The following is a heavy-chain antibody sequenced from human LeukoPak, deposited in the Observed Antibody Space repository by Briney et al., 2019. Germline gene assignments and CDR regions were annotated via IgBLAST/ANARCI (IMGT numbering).Heavy chain of an antibody. Sequence: ASVKVSCKASGYTFTTYDINWVRQATGQGLEWMGWMNPNSGNTGDAQKFQGRVTMTRNTSISTAYMELSSLRSEDTAVYYCASPTVGRRRVGMDVWGQGTTVTVSS. CDR3: ASPTVGRRRVGMDV. V-gene: IGHV1-8*01. D-gene: IGHD4-11*01. J-gene: IGHJ6*02. CDR1: GYTFTTYD. CDR2: MNPNSGNT.